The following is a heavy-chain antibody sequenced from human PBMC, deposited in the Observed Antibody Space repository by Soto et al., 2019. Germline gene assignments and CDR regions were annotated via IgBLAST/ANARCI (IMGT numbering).Heavy chain of an antibody. CDR2: INHSGST. CDR3: ARGLKKAAYDFWSGYRYRAGEGDNWFDP. Sequence: SETLSLTCAVYGGSFSGYYWSWIRQPPGKGLEWIGEINHSGSTNYNPSLKSRVTISVDTSKNQFSLKLSSVTAADTAVYYCARGLKKAAYDFWSGYRYRAGEGDNWFDPWGQGTLVTVSS. V-gene: IGHV4-34*01. D-gene: IGHD3-3*01. J-gene: IGHJ5*02. CDR1: GGSFSGYY.